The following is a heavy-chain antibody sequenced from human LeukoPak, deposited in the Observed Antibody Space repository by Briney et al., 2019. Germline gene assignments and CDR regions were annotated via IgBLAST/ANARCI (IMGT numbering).Heavy chain of an antibody. CDR3: ARDGVCGGGDCYLSTFDY. Sequence: GGSLRLSCTASGFTFSGYGMSWVRQAPGKGLEWVSSISSSGGSTYYADSVKGRFTISRDNSKNTLYLQMNSLRVEDTAVYYCARDGVCGGGDCYLSTFDYWGQGTLVTVPS. D-gene: IGHD2-21*02. V-gene: IGHV3-23*01. CDR1: GFTFSGYG. CDR2: ISSSGGST. J-gene: IGHJ4*02.